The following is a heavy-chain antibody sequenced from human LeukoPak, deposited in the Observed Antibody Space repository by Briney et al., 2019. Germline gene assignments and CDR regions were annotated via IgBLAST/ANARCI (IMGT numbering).Heavy chain of an antibody. CDR3: ATRTVPTAIHSAFDI. CDR2: YEPEDGET. J-gene: IGHJ3*02. CDR1: GYTLSVLP. Sequence: SVKVSCKSSGYTLSVLPIHWVRQAPGKGLECMGGYEPEDGETFYTQEFQSRVTMTEDISTDTAYMELSSLRSDDTAMYYCATRTVPTAIHSAFDIWGQGTMVTVSS. V-gene: IGHV1-24*01. D-gene: IGHD2-2*02.